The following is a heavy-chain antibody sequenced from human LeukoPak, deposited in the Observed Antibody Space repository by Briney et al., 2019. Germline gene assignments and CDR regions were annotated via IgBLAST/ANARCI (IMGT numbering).Heavy chain of an antibody. CDR3: AKDLYGIEVAGTYYYYGMDV. D-gene: IGHD6-19*01. CDR2: ISYDGSNK. Sequence: GGSLRLSCAASGFTVSSNYMSWVRQAPGKGLEWVAVISYDGSNKYYADSVKGRFTISRDNSKNTLYLQMNSLRAEDTAVYYCAKDLYGIEVAGTYYYYGMDVWGQGTTVTVSS. V-gene: IGHV3-30*18. CDR1: GFTVSSNY. J-gene: IGHJ6*02.